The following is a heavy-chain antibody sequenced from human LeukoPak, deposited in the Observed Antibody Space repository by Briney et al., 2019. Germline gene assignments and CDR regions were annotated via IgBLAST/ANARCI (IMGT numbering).Heavy chain of an antibody. CDR3: ARDLEYSGYDSFDY. J-gene: IGHJ4*02. CDR2: ISGTNRAI. D-gene: IGHD5-12*01. CDR1: GFNFNAYG. Sequence: GGSLRLSCVGSGFNFNAYGMNWVRQAPGEGLEWLAFISGTNRAIHYADSVKGRFTITRDNAKNSLFLHMNTLTVEDTAVYYCARDLEYSGYDSFDYWGQGTLATVSS. V-gene: IGHV3-48*01.